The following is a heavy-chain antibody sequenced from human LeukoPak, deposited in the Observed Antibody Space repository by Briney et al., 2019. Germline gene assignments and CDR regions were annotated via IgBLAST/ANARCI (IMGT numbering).Heavy chain of an antibody. CDR1: GYTFTSYG. V-gene: IGHV1-18*01. CDR2: INAYNGNT. CDR3: ARGSSITMIVVPESSAFDI. Sequence: ASVKVSCKGSGYTFTSYGISWVRQAPGQGLEWMGWINAYNGNTNYAQKLQGRVTMTTDTSTSTAYMELRSLRSDDTAVYYCARGSSITMIVVPESSAFDIWGQGTMLTVSS. D-gene: IGHD3-22*01. J-gene: IGHJ3*02.